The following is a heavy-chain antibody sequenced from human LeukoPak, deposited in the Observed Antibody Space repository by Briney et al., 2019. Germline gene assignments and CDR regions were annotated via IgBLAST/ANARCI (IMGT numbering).Heavy chain of an antibody. CDR3: PREISGYSDY. J-gene: IGHJ4*02. CDR2: INANSGDT. V-gene: IGHV1-2*02. D-gene: IGHD3-22*01. CDR1: GYTFTGYY. Sequence: ASVNVSCKASGYTFTGYYMHWVRQAPGQGLEWMGWINANSGDTKYAQKFRGRVTMTRDTSISTAYMDLSRLRSDDTAMYYCPREISGYSDYWGQGTLVTVSS.